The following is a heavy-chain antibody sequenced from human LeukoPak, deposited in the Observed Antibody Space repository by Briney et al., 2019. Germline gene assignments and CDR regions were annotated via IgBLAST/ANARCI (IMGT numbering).Heavy chain of an antibody. V-gene: IGHV3-21*01. Sequence: PGGSLRLSCAASGFTFSGYNMIWVRQAPGKGLESVSSISSSGDYIYYADSVKGRFTTSRDNAKNSLYLQMNSLRVEDTAVYSCAGYNWFDPWGQGTLVTVSS. CDR2: ISSSGDYI. J-gene: IGHJ5*02. CDR1: GFTFSGYN. CDR3: AGYNWFDP.